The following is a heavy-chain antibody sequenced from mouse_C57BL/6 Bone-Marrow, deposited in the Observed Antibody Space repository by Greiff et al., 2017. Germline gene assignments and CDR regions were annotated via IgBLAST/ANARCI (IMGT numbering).Heavy chain of an antibody. CDR2: ISSGGDYL. V-gene: IGHV5-9-1*02. Sequence: EVQRVESGEGLVKPGGSLKLSCAASGFTFSSYAMSWVRQTPEKRLEWVAYISSGGDYLYYADTVKGRFTISRDNARNTLYLQMSSLKSEDTAMYYCTRVLLGFDYWGQGTTLTVSS. D-gene: IGHD4-1*01. J-gene: IGHJ2*01. CDR3: TRVLLGFDY. CDR1: GFTFSSYA.